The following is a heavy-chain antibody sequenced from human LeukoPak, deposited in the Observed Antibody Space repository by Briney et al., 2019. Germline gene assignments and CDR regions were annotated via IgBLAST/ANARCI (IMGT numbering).Heavy chain of an antibody. Sequence: SETLSLTCTVSAGSINNYYWSWIRQPPGKGLEWIGYIYYSGSTNYNPSLKSRVTISVDTSKKQVSLNLSSVTAADTAVYYCARVAARYVGMDVWGRGTTVTVSS. V-gene: IGHV4-59*01. J-gene: IGHJ6*02. CDR3: ARVAARYVGMDV. CDR2: IYYSGST. CDR1: AGSINNYY. D-gene: IGHD6-6*01.